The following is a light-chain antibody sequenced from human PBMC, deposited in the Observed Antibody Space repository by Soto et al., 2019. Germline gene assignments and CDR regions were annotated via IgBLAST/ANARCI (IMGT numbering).Light chain of an antibody. V-gene: IGKV3-20*01. CDR1: QSLNNMN. CDR3: QGYGDSPPACT. J-gene: IGKJ2*02. CDR2: GAS. Sequence: DIVLTQSPGTMSLSPGERATLSCRASQSLNNMNLDWYRQKPGQAPRLLIYGASNNATGTPERFRGSGSGTDFTLTISGLEPEDFVVYYCQGYGDSPPACTFGQGTKLQIK.